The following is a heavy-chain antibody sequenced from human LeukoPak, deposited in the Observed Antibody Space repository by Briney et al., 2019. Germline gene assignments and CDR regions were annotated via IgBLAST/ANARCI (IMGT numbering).Heavy chain of an antibody. CDR2: IVVGSGNT. CDR1: GFTFTSSV. CDR3: APEKSGNWFDP. V-gene: IGHV1-58*01. Sequence: SVKVSCKASGFTFTSSVVQWVRQARGERLEWIGWIVVGSGNTNYAQKFQGRVIITRDMSTSTAYMELSSLTSEDTAVYYCAPEKSGNWFDPWGQGTLVTVSP. J-gene: IGHJ5*02.